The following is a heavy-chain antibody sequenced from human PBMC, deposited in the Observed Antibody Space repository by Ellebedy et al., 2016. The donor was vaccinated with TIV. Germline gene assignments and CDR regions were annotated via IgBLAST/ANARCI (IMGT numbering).Heavy chain of an antibody. J-gene: IGHJ1*01. CDR2: IYGNDIK. D-gene: IGHD3-22*01. Sequence: SGPTLVKPTQTLTLTCTFSGFSLNTDRVTVGWVRQPPGKALEWLAFIYGNDIKRRSPSLESRLTITKDTSKNQVVLTMTNMDPVDTATYYCAHQQIVVVITTIQYFQHWGQGTLVTVSS. V-gene: IGHV2-5*01. CDR1: GFSLNTDRVT. CDR3: AHQQIVVVITTIQYFQH.